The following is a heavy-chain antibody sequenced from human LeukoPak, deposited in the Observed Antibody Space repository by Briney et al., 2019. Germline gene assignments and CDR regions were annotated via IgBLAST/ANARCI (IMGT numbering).Heavy chain of an antibody. CDR2: ISYDGSNK. V-gene: IGHV3-30-3*01. CDR1: GFTFSSYA. D-gene: IGHD3-10*01. J-gene: IGHJ4*02. Sequence: PGGSLRLSCAASGFTFSSYAMHWVRQAPGKGLEWVAVISYDGSNKYYADSVKGRFTISRDNSKNTLYLQMNSLRAEDTAVYYCARGGIMVRGVITFFDYWGQGTLVTVSS. CDR3: ARGGIMVRGVITFFDY.